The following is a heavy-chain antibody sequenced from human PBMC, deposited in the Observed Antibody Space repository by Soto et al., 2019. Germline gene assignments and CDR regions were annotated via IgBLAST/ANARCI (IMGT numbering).Heavy chain of an antibody. V-gene: IGHV4-61*01. CDR2: IYYSGST. CDR3: AAFRVSTTYYYYYYGMDV. D-gene: IGHD1-1*01. CDR1: GGSVSSGSYY. J-gene: IGHJ6*02. Sequence: SETLSLTCTVSGGSVSSGSYYWSWIRQPPGKGLEWIGYIYYSGSTNYNPSLKSRVTISVDTSKNQFSLKLSSVTAADTAVYYCAAFRVSTTYYYYYYGMDVWGQGTTVTVS.